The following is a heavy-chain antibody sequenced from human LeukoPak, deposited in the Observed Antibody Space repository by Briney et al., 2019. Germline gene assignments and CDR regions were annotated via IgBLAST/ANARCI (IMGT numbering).Heavy chain of an antibody. Sequence: SETLSLTCTVSGGSIGSYYWRWIRQPPGKGLEWIGYIYYSGSTNYNPSLKSRVTISVDTSKNQFSLKLSSVTAADTAVYYCARSLRELVPYFDYWGQGTLVTVSS. D-gene: IGHD6-6*01. CDR2: IYYSGST. CDR3: ARSLRELVPYFDY. CDR1: GGSIGSYY. J-gene: IGHJ4*02. V-gene: IGHV4-59*08.